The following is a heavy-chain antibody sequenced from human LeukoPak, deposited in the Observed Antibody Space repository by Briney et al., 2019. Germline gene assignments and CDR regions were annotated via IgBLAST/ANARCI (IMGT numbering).Heavy chain of an antibody. V-gene: IGHV4-34*01. CDR1: GGSFSGYY. CDR3: AREVSRRIQLWLKAFDI. Sequence: SETLSLTCAVYGGSFSGYYWSWIRQPPGKGLEWIGEINHSGSTNYNASLKSRVTISVDTSKNQFSLKLSSVTAADTAVYYCAREVSRRIQLWLKAFDIWGQGTMVTVSS. D-gene: IGHD5-18*01. J-gene: IGHJ3*02. CDR2: INHSGST.